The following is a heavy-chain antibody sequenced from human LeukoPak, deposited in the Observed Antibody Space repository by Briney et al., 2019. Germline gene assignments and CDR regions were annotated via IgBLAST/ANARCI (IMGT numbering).Heavy chain of an antibody. CDR2: ISAYNGNT. CDR1: GYTFTSYG. CDR3: ARDTRNYDYVWGSPDY. Sequence: ASVKVSRKASGYTFTSYGISWVRQAPGQGLEWMGWISAYNGNTNYAQKLQGRVTMTTDTSTSTAYMELRSLRSDDTAVYYCARDTRNYDYVWGSPDYWGQGTLVTVSS. J-gene: IGHJ4*02. V-gene: IGHV1-18*01. D-gene: IGHD3-16*01.